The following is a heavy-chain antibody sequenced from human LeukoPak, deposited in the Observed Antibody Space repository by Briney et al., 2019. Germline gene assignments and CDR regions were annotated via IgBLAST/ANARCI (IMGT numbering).Heavy chain of an antibody. D-gene: IGHD3-16*01. V-gene: IGHV3-30-3*01. CDR2: ISYDGSKK. Sequence: PSGGSLRLSCAASGFTFSSYAMHWVRQAPGKGLEWVAVISYDGSKKYYADSVKGRFTISRDNSKNTLYLQMNSLRAEDTAVYYCARDYDYVWGSWAFDIWGQGTMVTVSS. J-gene: IGHJ3*02. CDR3: ARDYDYVWGSWAFDI. CDR1: GFTFSSYA.